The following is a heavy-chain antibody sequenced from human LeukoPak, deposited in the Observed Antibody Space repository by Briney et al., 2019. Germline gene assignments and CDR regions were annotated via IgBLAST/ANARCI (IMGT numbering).Heavy chain of an antibody. D-gene: IGHD3-22*01. CDR3: AKESYYDSSGPNYYGMDV. CDR1: GFTFSSYA. Sequence: PGGSLRLSCAASGFTFSSYAMNWVRQAPGKGLEWISSVSYGGDSTYYADSVKGRFTISRDNSKNTLYLQMNSLRAEDTAVYYCAKESYYDSSGPNYYGMDVWGQGTTVTVSS. CDR2: VSYGGDST. V-gene: IGHV3-23*01. J-gene: IGHJ6*02.